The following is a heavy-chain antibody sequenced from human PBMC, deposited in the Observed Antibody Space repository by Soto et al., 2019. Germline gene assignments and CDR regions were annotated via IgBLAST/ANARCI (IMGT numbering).Heavy chain of an antibody. D-gene: IGHD2-2*01. CDR3: VRRRYCSSTSCFDY. V-gene: IGHV4-4*02. Sequence: QVQLQESGPGLVKPSGTLSLTCAVSSGSISSSNWWSWVRQPPGKGLEWIGEIYHSGSTNYNPSLKSRVTISVDKSKNQFSLKLSSVTAADTAVYYCVRRRYCSSTSCFDYWGQGTLVTVSS. CDR2: IYHSGST. CDR1: SGSISSSNW. J-gene: IGHJ4*02.